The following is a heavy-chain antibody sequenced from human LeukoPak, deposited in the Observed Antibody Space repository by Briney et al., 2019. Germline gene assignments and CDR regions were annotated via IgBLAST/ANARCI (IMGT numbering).Heavy chain of an antibody. V-gene: IGHV3-21*04. CDR2: ITPTSTYI. CDR1: GLAFSNYD. Sequence: GGSLRLSCVASGLAFSNYDLIWGRQAPGKGLEWVSSITPTSTYIYYADSVKGRFTISRDNSKNTLYLQMNSLRAEDTAVYYCAKDKYSSGWYFDYFDYWGQGTLVTVSS. J-gene: IGHJ4*02. D-gene: IGHD6-19*01. CDR3: AKDKYSSGWYFDYFDY.